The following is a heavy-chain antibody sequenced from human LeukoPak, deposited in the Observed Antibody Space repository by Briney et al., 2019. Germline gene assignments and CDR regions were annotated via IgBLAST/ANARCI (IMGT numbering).Heavy chain of an antibody. CDR1: GGSISSSTYY. CDR3: ARGGQVAVAALNWFDP. Sequence: PSETLSLTCTVSGGSISSSTYYWGWIRQPPGKGLERLGSIYYSGSTYYNPSLKRRVTISVDTSKNQFSLKLSSVTAADTAEYYCARGGQVAVAALNWFDPWGQETLVTVSS. V-gene: IGHV4-39*01. J-gene: IGHJ5*02. D-gene: IGHD6-19*01. CDR2: IYYSGST.